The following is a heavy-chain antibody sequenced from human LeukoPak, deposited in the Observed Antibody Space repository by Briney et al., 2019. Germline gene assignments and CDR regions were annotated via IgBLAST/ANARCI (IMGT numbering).Heavy chain of an antibody. J-gene: IGHJ4*02. CDR2: IKSKTDGGTT. CDR3: AKDNRGTYSRFDY. D-gene: IGHD1-26*01. V-gene: IGHV3-15*05. Sequence: PGGSLRLSCAASGFTFSNAWMSWVRQAPGKGLEWVGRIKSKTDGGTTDYAAPVKGRFTISRDDSKNTLYLQMNSLGAEDTALYYCAKDNRGTYSRFDYWGQGTLVTVSS. CDR1: GFTFSNAW.